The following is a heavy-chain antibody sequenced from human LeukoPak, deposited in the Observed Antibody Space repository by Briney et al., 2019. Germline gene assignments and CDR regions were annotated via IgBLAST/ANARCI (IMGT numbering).Heavy chain of an antibody. V-gene: IGHV3-9*01. Sequence: PGRSLRLSCAASGFTFDDYAMHWVRHAPGKGLEWVSGISWNSGSIGYADSVKGRFTISRDNAKNSLYLQMNSLRAEDTALYYCAKSIAVAGTGGAFDIWGQGTMVTVSS. CDR1: GFTFDDYA. D-gene: IGHD6-19*01. J-gene: IGHJ3*02. CDR3: AKSIAVAGTGGAFDI. CDR2: ISWNSGSI.